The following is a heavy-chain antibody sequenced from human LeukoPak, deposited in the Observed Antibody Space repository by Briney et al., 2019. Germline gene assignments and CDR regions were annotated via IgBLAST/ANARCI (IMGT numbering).Heavy chain of an antibody. J-gene: IGHJ6*02. CDR3: VRHIKPAGPWDGMDV. V-gene: IGHV1-18*04. CDR2: ISAYNSNK. CDR1: GYTFTSYG. Sequence: GASVKVSCEASGYTFTSYGISWVRQAPGQGLEWVAWISAYNSNKNSAEKFQGRVTMTIDTSTSTAYMELRSLKSDDTAVYYCVRHIKPAGPWDGMDVWGQGTTVIVSS. D-gene: IGHD1-26*01.